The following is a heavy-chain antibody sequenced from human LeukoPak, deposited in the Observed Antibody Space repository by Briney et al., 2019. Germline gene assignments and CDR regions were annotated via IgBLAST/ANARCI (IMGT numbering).Heavy chain of an antibody. Sequence: GGSLRLSCAASGFTVSSNYMSWVRQAPGKGLEWVSVTHSGGSTYYADSVKGRFTISRDNSKNTLYLQMNSLRAEDTAVYYCARGDCSSTSCPIDYWGQGTLVTVSS. D-gene: IGHD2-2*01. CDR3: ARGDCSSTSCPIDY. V-gene: IGHV3-53*01. CDR2: THSGGST. J-gene: IGHJ4*02. CDR1: GFTVSSNY.